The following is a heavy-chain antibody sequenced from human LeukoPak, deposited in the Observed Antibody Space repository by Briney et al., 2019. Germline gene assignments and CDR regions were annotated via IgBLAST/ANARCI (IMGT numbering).Heavy chain of an antibody. J-gene: IGHJ4*02. Sequence: GGSLRLSCSASGFTFSNYAMHWVRQALGKGLEYVSAISRHGGRTYYADSVKGRFTTTRENSNNTLYLQIRSLRGEDTAVYYCVVTIYSGYDFDYWGQGTLVTVSS. CDR2: ISRHGGRT. CDR3: VVTIYSGYDFDY. V-gene: IGHV3-64D*09. CDR1: GFTFSNYA. D-gene: IGHD5-12*01.